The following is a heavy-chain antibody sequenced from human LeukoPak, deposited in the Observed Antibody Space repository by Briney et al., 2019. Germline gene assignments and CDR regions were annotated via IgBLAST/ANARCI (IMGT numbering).Heavy chain of an antibody. V-gene: IGHV3-15*01. D-gene: IGHD1-1*01. J-gene: IGHJ4*02. CDR1: GFNFNDAW. CDR3: SWELDVSFGRRLQY. CDR2: LKSRGSGETA. Sequence: GGSLRLSCVVSGFNFNDAWMSWVRQAPGKGLEWVGRLKSRGSGETADYSAPVRGRFTVSRDDSQNTLYLQMNSLKIEDTAVYFCSWELDVSFGRRLQYWGLGTLVTVAS.